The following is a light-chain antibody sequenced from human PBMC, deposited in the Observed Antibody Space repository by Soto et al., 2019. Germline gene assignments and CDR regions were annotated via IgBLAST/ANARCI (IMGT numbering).Light chain of an antibody. CDR2: GAS. Sequence: EIVMTQSPATLSVSPGEGATLSCRASHGIGTALAWYQQKPGQTPRLLMYGASIRATGVPARFSGSASGTEFTLTITSLQSEDFAVYYCQQYGGSPYTFRLGTKVEIK. V-gene: IGKV3-15*01. CDR3: QQYGGSPYT. CDR1: HGIGTA. J-gene: IGKJ2*01.